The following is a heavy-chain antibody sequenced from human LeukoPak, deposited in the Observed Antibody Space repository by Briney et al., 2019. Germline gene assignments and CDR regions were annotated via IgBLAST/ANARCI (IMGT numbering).Heavy chain of an antibody. V-gene: IGHV3-53*01. CDR1: GFTVSGNY. Sequence: GRSLRLSCAASGFTVSGNYMSWVRQAPGKGLEWVSVIYDGGSTYYAGSVKGRFTISRDNSKNTLYLQMNSLRAEDTAVYYCVGGTSGALDYWGQGTLVTVSS. CDR3: VGGTSGALDY. J-gene: IGHJ4*02. CDR2: IYDGGST. D-gene: IGHD2-2*01.